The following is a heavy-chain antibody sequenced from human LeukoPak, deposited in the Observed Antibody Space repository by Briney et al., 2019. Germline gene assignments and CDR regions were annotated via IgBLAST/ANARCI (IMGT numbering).Heavy chain of an antibody. J-gene: IGHJ4*02. CDR3: ARSHDHLWGNYPDY. D-gene: IGHD3-16*02. V-gene: IGHV4/OR15-8*01. CDR2: IHHDGRI. Sequence: ASETLSLTCDVSGGSIDSTNWWNWVRQPPGKGLEWIGEIHHDGRINYNPSLKSRVTLSVDKSKNQFSLRLNSVTAADTAMYYCARSHDHLWGNYPDYWGQGTLVTVSS. CDR1: GGSIDSTNW.